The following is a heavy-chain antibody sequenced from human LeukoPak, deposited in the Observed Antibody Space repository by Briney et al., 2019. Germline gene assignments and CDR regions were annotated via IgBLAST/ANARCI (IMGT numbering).Heavy chain of an antibody. CDR2: INHSGST. CDR3: ATYCSGGSCYLGGLSY. Sequence: SETLSLTCAVYGGSFSGYYWSWIRQPPGKGLEWIGEINHSGSTNYNPSLKSRVTISVDTSKNQFSLKLSSVTAADTAVYYCATYCSGGSCYLGGLSYWGQGTLVTASS. CDR1: GGSFSGYY. J-gene: IGHJ4*02. D-gene: IGHD2-15*01. V-gene: IGHV4-34*01.